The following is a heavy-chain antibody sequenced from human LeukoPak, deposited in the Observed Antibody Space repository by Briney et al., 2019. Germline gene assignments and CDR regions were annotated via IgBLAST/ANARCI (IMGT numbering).Heavy chain of an antibody. J-gene: IGHJ6*02. V-gene: IGHV3-30*14. CDR1: GFNFDNFA. CDR3: ARAYGDYFNGMDV. CDR2: ISHDGRTK. D-gene: IGHD4-17*01. Sequence: GKSLTLSCVVSGFNFDNFAMHWVRQPLGKGLEWVAVISHDGRTKYYADSMKGRITISRDNSKNTLYLQMNSLRAEDTAVYYCARAYGDYFNGMDVWGQGTTVTVSS.